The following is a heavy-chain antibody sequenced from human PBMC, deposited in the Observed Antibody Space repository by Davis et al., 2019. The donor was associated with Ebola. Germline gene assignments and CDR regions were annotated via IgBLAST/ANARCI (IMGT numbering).Heavy chain of an antibody. Sequence: PGGSLRLSCAASGFTFSSYSMNWVRQAPGKGLEWISYISRGGKTIYYADSVKGRFTLSRDNAKDSLYLQMNSLRAEDTAVYYCARDSLRDGYPELDYWGQGTLVTVSS. D-gene: IGHD5-24*01. J-gene: IGHJ4*02. V-gene: IGHV3-48*04. CDR1: GFTFSSYS. CDR2: ISRGGKTI. CDR3: ARDSLRDGYPELDY.